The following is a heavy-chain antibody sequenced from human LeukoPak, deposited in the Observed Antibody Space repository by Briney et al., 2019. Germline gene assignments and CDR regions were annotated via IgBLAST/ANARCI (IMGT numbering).Heavy chain of an antibody. V-gene: IGHV4-59*12. CDR1: GGSLSSYY. D-gene: IGHD3-10*01. Sequence: SETLSLTCTVSGGSLSSYYWSWIRQPPGKGLEWIGYIYHSGSTYYNPSLKSRVTISVDRSKNQFSLKLSSVTAADTAVYYCARGGGPLWFGESWFDPWGQGTLVTVSS. CDR2: IYHSGST. J-gene: IGHJ5*02. CDR3: ARGGGPLWFGESWFDP.